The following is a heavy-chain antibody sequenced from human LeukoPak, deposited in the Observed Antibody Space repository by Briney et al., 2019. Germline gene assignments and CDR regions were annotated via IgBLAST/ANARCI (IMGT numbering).Heavy chain of an antibody. CDR1: GFTFSDYY. CDR3: ARNLDFDY. J-gene: IGHJ4*02. D-gene: IGHD3-3*01. CDR2: ITSTSAHI. Sequence: GGSLRLSCAVSGFTFSDYYMSWIRQAPGKGLGWVSSITSTSAHIYYADSVKGRFTISRDNAKNSLYLQVNSLRAEDTAVYYCARNLDFDYWGQGTPVTVSS. V-gene: IGHV3-11*01.